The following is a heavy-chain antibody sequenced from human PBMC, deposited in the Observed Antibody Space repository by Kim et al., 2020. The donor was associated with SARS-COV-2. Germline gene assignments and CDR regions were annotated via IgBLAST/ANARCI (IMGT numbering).Heavy chain of an antibody. V-gene: IGHV4-38-2*02. D-gene: IGHD3-22*01. CDR3: ARVGYYYDSSGYYYHFDY. J-gene: IGHJ4*02. CDR2: IYHSGST. CDR1: GYSISSGYY. Sequence: SETLSLTCTVSGYSISSGYYWGWIRQPPGKGLEWIGSIYHSGSTYYNPSLKSRVTISVDTSKNQFSLKLSSVTAADTAVYYCARVGYYYDSSGYYYHFDYWGQGTLVTVSS.